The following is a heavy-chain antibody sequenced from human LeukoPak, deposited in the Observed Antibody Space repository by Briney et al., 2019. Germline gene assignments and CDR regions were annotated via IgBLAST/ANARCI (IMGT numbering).Heavy chain of an antibody. CDR2: ISSSSSTI. CDR1: GFTFSSYS. D-gene: IGHD3-3*01. V-gene: IGHV3-48*02. Sequence: GGSLSLSCAASGFTFSSYSMNWVRQAPGKGLEWVSYISSSSSTIYYADPVKGRFTISRDNAENSLYLQMNSLRDEDTAVYYCARASYYDFWNGYSSDYYYYMDVWGKGTTVTVSS. CDR3: ARASYYDFWNGYSSDYYYYMDV. J-gene: IGHJ6*03.